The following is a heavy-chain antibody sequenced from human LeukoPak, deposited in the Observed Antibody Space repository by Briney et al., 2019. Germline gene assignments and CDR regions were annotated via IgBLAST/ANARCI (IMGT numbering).Heavy chain of an antibody. J-gene: IGHJ4*02. D-gene: IGHD6-19*01. CDR3: AHDTVAGIFD. Sequence: SETLSLTCTVSGGSVSSSSYYWSWIRQPPGKGLEWIGYIYYSGSTNYNPSLKSRVTISVDKSKNQFSLKLSSVTAADTAVYYCAHDTVAGIFDWGQGTLVTVSS. CDR2: IYYSGST. CDR1: GGSVSSSSYY. V-gene: IGHV4-61*05.